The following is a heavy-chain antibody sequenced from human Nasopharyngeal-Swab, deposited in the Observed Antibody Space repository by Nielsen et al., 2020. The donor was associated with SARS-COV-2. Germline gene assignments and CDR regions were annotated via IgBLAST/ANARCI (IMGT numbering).Heavy chain of an antibody. V-gene: IGHV4-59*13. CDR2: IPHSGST. CDR3: ARGLDA. CDR1: GDSISTYY. Sequence: SETLSLTCSVSGDSISTYYWSWIRQPPGKGLEWIGYIPHSGSTNYNPALKSRVTISVDTSKNQFSLKLTSVTAADTAVYYCARGLDAWGQGTLVTVSS. J-gene: IGHJ5*02.